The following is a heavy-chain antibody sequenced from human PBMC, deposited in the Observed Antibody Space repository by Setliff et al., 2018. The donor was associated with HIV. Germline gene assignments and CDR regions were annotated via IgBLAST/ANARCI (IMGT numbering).Heavy chain of an antibody. Sequence: SETLSLTCTVSGGFISRSSYYWGWIRQPPGKGLEWIGSIHYSGSTYYNPSLKRRVTISVDTSKNQFSLKLSSVTAADTAVYYCARVPLGERAFDIWGQGTMVTVSS. CDR1: GGFISRSSYY. V-gene: IGHV4-39*07. D-gene: IGHD3-16*01. CDR2: IHYSGST. CDR3: ARVPLGERAFDI. J-gene: IGHJ3*02.